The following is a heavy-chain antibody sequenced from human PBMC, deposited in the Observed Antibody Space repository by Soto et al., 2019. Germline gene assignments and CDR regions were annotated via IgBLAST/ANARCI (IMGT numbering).Heavy chain of an antibody. CDR1: GFTLSGHW. V-gene: IGHV3-23*01. CDR3: AKGGTIFGVQRWFDP. CDR2: INGNGATT. J-gene: IGHJ5*02. Sequence: GGSLRLSCAATGFTLSGHWMHWVRQAPGKGLVWVSGINGNGATTCYADSVRGRFTISRDNFKNTLYLQMNSLRAEDTAVYYCAKGGTIFGVQRWFDPWGQGALVTVSS. D-gene: IGHD3-3*01.